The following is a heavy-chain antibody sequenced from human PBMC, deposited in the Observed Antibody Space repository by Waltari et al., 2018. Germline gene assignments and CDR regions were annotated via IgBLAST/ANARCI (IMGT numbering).Heavy chain of an antibody. D-gene: IGHD3-10*01. CDR1: GYTLTELS. V-gene: IGHV1-24*01. Sequence: QVQLVQSGAEVKKPGASVKVSCKVSGYTLTELSMHWVRQAPGKGLEWMGGFDPEGGETIYAPKFQGRFTMTEDTPTAPAYMELSSLRSEDTAVYYCATDGSGSYYNPYYYYGMDVWGQGTTVTVSS. CDR3: ATDGSGSYYNPYYYYGMDV. CDR2: FDPEGGET. J-gene: IGHJ6*02.